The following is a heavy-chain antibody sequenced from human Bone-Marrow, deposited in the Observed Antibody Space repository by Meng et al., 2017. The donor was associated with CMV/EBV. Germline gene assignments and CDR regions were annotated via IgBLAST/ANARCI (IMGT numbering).Heavy chain of an antibody. J-gene: IGHJ4*02. CDR2: IIPILGLA. D-gene: IGHD1-26*01. CDR3: ARGVGRSYPFDY. V-gene: IGHV1-69*02. CDR1: GGTFSSYT. Sequence: SVKVSCKASGGTFSSYTISWVRQAPGQGLEWMGRIIPILGLANYAKKFQGRVTITADKSTSTASMELSSLRSEDTAVYYCARGVGRSYPFDYWGQGTLVAVSS.